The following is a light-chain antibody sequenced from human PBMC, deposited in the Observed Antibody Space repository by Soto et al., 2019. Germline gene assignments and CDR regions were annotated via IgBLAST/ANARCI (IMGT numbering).Light chain of an antibody. CDR1: QSIGSW. CDR2: KAS. Sequence: DIQMTQSPSTLSASVGDRVTITCRASQSIGSWLAWYQQKPGKAPKLLIYKASSLESGVPSRFSGSGSGTEFTLTISSLQRDDFASYYCQQYGSYSPWTFGQGTQGEIK. V-gene: IGKV1-5*03. J-gene: IGKJ1*01. CDR3: QQYGSYSPWT.